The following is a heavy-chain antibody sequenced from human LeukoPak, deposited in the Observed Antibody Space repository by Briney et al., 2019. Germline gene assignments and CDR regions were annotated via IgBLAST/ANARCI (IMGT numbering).Heavy chain of an antibody. CDR2: IYTRGST. CDR3: ARGRYCSADICSGGDAFDI. V-gene: IGHV4-4*07. Sequence: PSETLSLTCTVSGGSINNYYWSWIRQPAGKGVEGIGRIYTRGSTNYNPSLKSRVTMSVDTSKNQFSLKLSSVTAADTAVYYCARGRYCSADICSGGDAFDIWGQGTMVSVSS. D-gene: IGHD2-15*01. CDR1: GGSINNYY. J-gene: IGHJ3*02.